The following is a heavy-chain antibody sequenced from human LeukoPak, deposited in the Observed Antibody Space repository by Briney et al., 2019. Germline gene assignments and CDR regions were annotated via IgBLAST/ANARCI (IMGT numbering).Heavy chain of an antibody. V-gene: IGHV3-30*18. CDR2: ISHDGSNK. CDR3: AKEMGATNYFEY. Sequence: PGRSLRLSCAASGFSFSSSGMHWVRQAPGKGLEWMSVISHDGSNKYYADSVKGRFTISRDDSKNTLYPQMNSLRAEDTAVYYCAKEMGATNYFEYWGQGTLVTVSS. CDR1: GFSFSSSG. D-gene: IGHD1-26*01. J-gene: IGHJ4*02.